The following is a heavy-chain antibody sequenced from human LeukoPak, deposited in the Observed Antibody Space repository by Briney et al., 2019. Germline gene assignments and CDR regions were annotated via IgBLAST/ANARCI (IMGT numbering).Heavy chain of an antibody. Sequence: KPSETLSLTCTVSGGSISSYYWSWIRQPPGKGLEWIGYISYTGTTNYNPSLKSRVTISVDTSKSQFSLKLSSVTAADTAVYYCARGEDWKSTTFDYWGQGTLVTVSS. V-gene: IGHV4-59*01. CDR3: ARGEDWKSTTFDY. CDR2: ISYTGTT. CDR1: GGSISSYY. J-gene: IGHJ4*02. D-gene: IGHD1-1*01.